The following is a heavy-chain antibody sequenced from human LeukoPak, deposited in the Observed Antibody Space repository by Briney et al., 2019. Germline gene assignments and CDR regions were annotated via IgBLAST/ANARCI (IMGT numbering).Heavy chain of an antibody. J-gene: IGHJ4*02. CDR1: GFTFSNAW. CDR2: ITTNTYGGAT. CDR3: AIGPGAGIHSY. Sequence: PGGSLRLSCAVSGFTFSNAWMSWVHQAPGKGLEWVGRITTNTYGGATDYSAPVKGRFTISKDDSKNTLYLQMNSLKTDDTAVYYCAIGPGAGIHSYWGQGTLVTVSS. V-gene: IGHV3-15*01. D-gene: IGHD1-1*01.